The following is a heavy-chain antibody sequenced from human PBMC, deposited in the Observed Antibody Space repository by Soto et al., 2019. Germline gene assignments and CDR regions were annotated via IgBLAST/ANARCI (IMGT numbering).Heavy chain of an antibody. D-gene: IGHD3-16*01. CDR1: GFTFRMYW. J-gene: IGHJ4*02. CDR2: INGDGTDT. CDR3: AREVGRGSGSYYLDY. V-gene: IGHV3-74*03. Sequence: EVQLVESGGGLVQPGGSLRLSCAASGFTFRMYWMHWVRQAPGKGLLWVSRINGDGTDTTYADSVKGRFTISRDNAKNTVYLQMNGLRAEDTAVYYCAREVGRGSGSYYLDYWGQETLVTVSS.